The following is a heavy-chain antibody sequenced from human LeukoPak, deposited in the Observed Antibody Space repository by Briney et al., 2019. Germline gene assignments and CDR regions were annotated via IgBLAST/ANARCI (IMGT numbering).Heavy chain of an antibody. Sequence: GGSLRLSCTASGFTFGDYAMRWVRQAPGKGLEWVGFISSKAYGGITEYAASVKGRFTISRDDSKSIAYLQMNSLKTEDTAVYYCTRDPLHCSSTSCPGGYYFDYWGQGTLVTVSS. CDR2: ISSKAYGGIT. CDR1: GFTFGDYA. J-gene: IGHJ4*02. V-gene: IGHV3-49*04. D-gene: IGHD2-2*01. CDR3: TRDPLHCSSTSCPGGYYFDY.